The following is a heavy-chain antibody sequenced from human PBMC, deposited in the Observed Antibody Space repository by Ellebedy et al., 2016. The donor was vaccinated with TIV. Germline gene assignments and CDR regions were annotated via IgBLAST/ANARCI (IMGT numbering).Heavy chain of an antibody. J-gene: IGHJ4*02. CDR1: GGSISGDDFF. D-gene: IGHD3/OR15-3a*01. V-gene: IGHV4-39*01. Sequence: SETLSLTXTVSGGSISGDDFFWDWIRQPPGMGLEWIGSMYSGGYYNPSLKSRVTISADASKNQFSLRLTSVTAADTAVYYCARRAYGTGFDYWGQGTPVTVSS. CDR2: MYSGG. CDR3: ARRAYGTGFDY.